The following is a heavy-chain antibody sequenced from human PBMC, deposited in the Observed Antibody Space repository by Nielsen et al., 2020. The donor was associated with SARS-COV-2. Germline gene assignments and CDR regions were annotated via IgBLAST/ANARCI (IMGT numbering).Heavy chain of an antibody. J-gene: IGHJ6*03. CDR2: ISGSGGST. Sequence: AISGSGGSTYYADSVKGRFTISRDNSKNTLYLQMNSLRAEDTAVYYCAKDPSTLGIYYYYYMDVWGKGTTVTVSS. CDR3: AKDPSTLGIYYYYYMDV. D-gene: IGHD3-16*01. V-gene: IGHV3-23*01.